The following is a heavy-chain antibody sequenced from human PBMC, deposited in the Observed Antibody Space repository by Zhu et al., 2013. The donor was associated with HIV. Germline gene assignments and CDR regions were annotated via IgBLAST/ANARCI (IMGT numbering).Heavy chain of an antibody. CDR3: ARDTYWNSYYGMDV. CDR1: GYTFTNYG. CDR2: INPNSGGT. J-gene: IGHJ6*02. Sequence: QVQLVQSGDEVKTPGASVKVSCKTSGYTFTNYGISWVRQAPGQGLEWMGWINPNSGGTNYAQKFQGRVTMTRDTSISTAYMDLSRLRSDDTAVYYCARDTYWNSYYGMDVWGQGP. D-gene: IGHD1-1*01. V-gene: IGHV1-2*02.